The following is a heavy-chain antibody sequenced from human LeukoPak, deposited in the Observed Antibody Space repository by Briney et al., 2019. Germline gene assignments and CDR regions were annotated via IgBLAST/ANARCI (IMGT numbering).Heavy chain of an antibody. CDR1: GGSFSGYY. Sequence: SETLSLTCAVYGGSFSGYYWSWIRQPPGKGLEWIGEINHSGSTNYNPSLKSRVTISVDTSKNQFSLKLSSVTAADTAVYYCARHRYYDFWSGYFKGVPNWFDPWGQGTLVTVSS. D-gene: IGHD3-3*01. CDR2: INHSGST. CDR3: ARHRYYDFWSGYFKGVPNWFDP. V-gene: IGHV4-34*01. J-gene: IGHJ5*02.